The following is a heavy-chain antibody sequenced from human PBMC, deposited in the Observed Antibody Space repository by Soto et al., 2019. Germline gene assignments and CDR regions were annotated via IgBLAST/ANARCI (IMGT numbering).Heavy chain of an antibody. CDR1: GFSFSSYG. CDR2: ISGRGDGT. CDR3: AKHHDASGTFENGMDG. D-gene: IGHD3-10*01. V-gene: IGHV3-23*01. J-gene: IGHJ6*02. Sequence: EVQLLESGGDLVQPGGSLRLSCEASGFSFSSYGMTWVRQAPGKGLEWVSVISGRGDGTYYADSVKVRFTISRDNFKNTLYLQMIGLRGEDTAVYYCAKHHDASGTFENGMDGWGRGTTVTVSS.